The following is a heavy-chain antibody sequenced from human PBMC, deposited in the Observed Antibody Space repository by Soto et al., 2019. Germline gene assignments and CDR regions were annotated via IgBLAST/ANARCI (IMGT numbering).Heavy chain of an antibody. CDR3: ARDRIHYYYDSRGTHGMDV. V-gene: IGHV3-23*01. CDR2: ISGSGGST. Sequence: GGSLRLSCAASGFTFSSYAMSWVRQAPGKGLEWVSAISGSGGSTYYADSVKGRFTISRDNSKNTLYLQMNSLRAEDTAVYYCARDRIHYYYDSRGTHGMDVWGQGTTVTVSS. CDR1: GFTFSSYA. D-gene: IGHD3-22*01. J-gene: IGHJ6*02.